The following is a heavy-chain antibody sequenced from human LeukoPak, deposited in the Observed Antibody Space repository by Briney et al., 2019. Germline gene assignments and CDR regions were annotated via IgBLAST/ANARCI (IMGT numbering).Heavy chain of an antibody. V-gene: IGHV4-4*09. J-gene: IGHJ5*02. CDR3: ARHVSGYNWNYLHWFDP. CDR2: IYTSGST. D-gene: IGHD1-7*01. CDR1: GGSISSYY. Sequence: PSETLSLTCTVSGGSISSYYWSWIRQPPGKGLEWIAYIYTSGSTNYNPSLKSRVTISVDTSKNQFSLKLSSVTAADTAVYYCARHVSGYNWNYLHWFDPWGQGTLVTVSS.